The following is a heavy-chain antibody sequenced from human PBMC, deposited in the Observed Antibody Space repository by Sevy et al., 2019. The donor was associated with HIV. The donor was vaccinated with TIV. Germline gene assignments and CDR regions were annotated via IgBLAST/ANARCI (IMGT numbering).Heavy chain of an antibody. CDR3: ARMTSTWSIDS. V-gene: IGHV3-53*01. Sequence: GGSLRLSCAASGFSVSSYYMDWVRQAPGKGLEWVSTKESGGQTYYADSVRGRFTIARDESANNLFLQLNNLTAEDTGVYYCARMTSTWSIDSWGQGTLVTVSS. J-gene: IGHJ4*02. CDR2: KESGGQT. CDR1: GFSVSSYY.